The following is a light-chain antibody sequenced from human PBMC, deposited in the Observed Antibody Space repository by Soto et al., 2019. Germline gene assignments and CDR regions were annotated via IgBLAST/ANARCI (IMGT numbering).Light chain of an antibody. CDR2: GAS. J-gene: IGKJ1*01. CDR1: LDIGDS. CDR3: LQTYNPPRT. V-gene: IGKV1-39*01. Sequence: DIHMTQSPSSLSASVGDRVTITCRSSLDIGDSLSWFQQKAGKPPTQLIYGASALQSGVPVRFSGSASGTDFTLTIRNMQREDLATYYCLQTYNPPRTFRKGPKVDIK.